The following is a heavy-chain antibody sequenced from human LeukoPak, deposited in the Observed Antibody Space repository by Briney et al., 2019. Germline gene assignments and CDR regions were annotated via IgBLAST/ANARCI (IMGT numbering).Heavy chain of an antibody. CDR2: IITSSSYI. CDR3: ASNDILTGFAVRANDAFDI. CDR1: GFTFSTYS. J-gene: IGHJ3*02. Sequence: GGSLRLSCAASGFTFSTYSMNWVRQAPGKGLEWVSFIITSSSYIYYADSVKGRFTISRDNARNSLYLQMNSLRAEDTAVYYCASNDILTGFAVRANDAFDIWGQGTMVTVSS. V-gene: IGHV3-21*01. D-gene: IGHD3-9*01.